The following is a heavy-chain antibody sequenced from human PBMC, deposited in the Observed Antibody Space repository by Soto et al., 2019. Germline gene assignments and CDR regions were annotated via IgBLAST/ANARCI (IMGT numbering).Heavy chain of an antibody. CDR2: IKSKTDGGTT. CDR1: GSTFTNAC. CDR3: STPTGSYYSQFDY. J-gene: IGHJ4*01. D-gene: IGHD1-26*01. Sequence: AGSLSLSCAASGSTFTNACMNSVREAPGQGLEWVGRIKSKTDGGTTDYAAPVKGRFTISRDDSKNTLYLQMNSLKIEDTAVYYCSTPTGSYYSQFDYWGHGTLVTVS. V-gene: IGHV3-15*07.